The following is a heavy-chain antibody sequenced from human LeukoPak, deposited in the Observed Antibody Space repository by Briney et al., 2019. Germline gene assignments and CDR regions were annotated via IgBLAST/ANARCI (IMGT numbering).Heavy chain of an antibody. D-gene: IGHD3-16*02. V-gene: IGHV1-69*13. Sequence: ASVKVSFKASGGTFSSYAISWVRQAPGQGLEWMGGIIPIFGTANYAQKFQGRVTITADESTSTAYMELSSLRSEDTAVYYCARAKLDDDYDYVWGSYRQYYYYYGMDVWGQGTTVTVSS. CDR2: IIPIFGTA. CDR3: ARAKLDDDYDYVWGSYRQYYYYYGMDV. J-gene: IGHJ6*02. CDR1: GGTFSSYA.